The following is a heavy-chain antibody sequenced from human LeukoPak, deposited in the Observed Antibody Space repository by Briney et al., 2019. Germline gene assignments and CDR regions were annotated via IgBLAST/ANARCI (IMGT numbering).Heavy chain of an antibody. CDR3: ARDREDYYDSSGTFDY. CDR1: VLTLSNGW. Sequence: WGCIRLSRAASVLTLSNGWMIWVRQAARQGGEWVAVISYDGSNKYYADSVKGRFTIARDNSKNTLYLQMTSLSAAETAVYYCARDREDYYDSSGTFDYWGQGTLVTVSS. CDR2: ISYDGSNK. V-gene: IGHV3-30*01. D-gene: IGHD3-22*01. J-gene: IGHJ4*02.